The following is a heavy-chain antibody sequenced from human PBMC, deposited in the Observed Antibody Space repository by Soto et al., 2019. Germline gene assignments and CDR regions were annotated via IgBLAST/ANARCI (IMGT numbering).Heavy chain of an antibody. Sequence: GGSLRLSCAASGFTLGAFWMHWVRQAPGWGLEWVSRLHSDGKTVLYADSVKGRFTMSRDSAKSTLFLHMSSLRADDMAVYYCARGLYYGMDVWGQGTTVTVSS. V-gene: IGHV3-74*01. J-gene: IGHJ6*02. CDR1: GFTLGAFW. CDR2: LHSDGKTV. CDR3: ARGLYYGMDV.